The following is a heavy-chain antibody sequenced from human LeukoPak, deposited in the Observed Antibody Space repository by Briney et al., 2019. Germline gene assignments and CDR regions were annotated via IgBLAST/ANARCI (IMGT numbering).Heavy chain of an antibody. J-gene: IGHJ4*02. Sequence: SETLSLTCTVSGVSISSSNSYWGWIRQPPGKGLEWIGSIYYSGNTYYNASLKSQVSISIDTSKNQFSLRLTSVTAADTAVYYCAGSSEVETRGIDWGQGTLVTVSS. CDR1: GVSISSSNSY. CDR2: IYYSGNT. CDR3: AGSSEVETRGID. D-gene: IGHD5-24*01. V-gene: IGHV4-39*01.